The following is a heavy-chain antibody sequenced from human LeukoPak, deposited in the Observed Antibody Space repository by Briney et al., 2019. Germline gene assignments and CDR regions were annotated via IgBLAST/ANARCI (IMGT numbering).Heavy chain of an antibody. CDR3: ARGAGSAAGTLDPWSGLDV. CDR2: TYYRTKWYT. V-gene: IGHV6-1*01. D-gene: IGHD6-13*01. Sequence: SQTLSLTCAISGDSVSSNSAAWNCISQSPSRGLEWLVRTYYRTKWYTDYAVSVKSRITISPDTSKNQFSLPLNSVTPEDTAVYFCARGAGSAAGTLDPWSGLDVWGRGTTVSVSS. CDR1: GDSVSSNSAA. J-gene: IGHJ6*04.